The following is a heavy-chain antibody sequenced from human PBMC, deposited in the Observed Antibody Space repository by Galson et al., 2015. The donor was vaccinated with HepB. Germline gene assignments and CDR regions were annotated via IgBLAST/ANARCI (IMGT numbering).Heavy chain of an antibody. CDR2: ISYDGSNK. CDR1: GFTFSSYA. J-gene: IGHJ4*02. D-gene: IGHD5-18*01. Sequence: SLRLSCAASGFTFSSYAMHWVRQAPGKGLEWVAVISYDGSNKYYADSVKGRFTISRDNSKNTLYLQMNSLRAEDTAVYYCARTSGYSYGYNSWGQGTLVTVSS. CDR3: ARTSGYSYGYNS. V-gene: IGHV3-30*04.